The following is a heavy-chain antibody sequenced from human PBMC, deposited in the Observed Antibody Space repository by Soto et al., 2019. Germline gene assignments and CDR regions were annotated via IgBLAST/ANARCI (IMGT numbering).Heavy chain of an antibody. CDR3: ARDYRWERWIQFGNY. D-gene: IGHD5-18*01. V-gene: IGHV1-18*01. CDR2: ISADNANT. CDR1: GYIFSSYG. J-gene: IGHJ4*02. Sequence: QVQLVQSGAEVKKPGASVKVSCKASGYIFSSYGISWVRQAPGQGLEWMGCISADNANTNYAQKFQGRVTMTTDTSTSTAYMELRSLRSDDTAVYYCARDYRWERWIQFGNYWGQGTLVTVSS.